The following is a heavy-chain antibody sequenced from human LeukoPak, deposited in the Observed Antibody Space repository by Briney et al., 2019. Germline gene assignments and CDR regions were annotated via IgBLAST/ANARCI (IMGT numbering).Heavy chain of an antibody. J-gene: IGHJ4*02. CDR3: ARDLDY. Sequence: GGSLRLSCAASGFTFSSYAMHWLRQAPGKGLEGVAVISYDGCNKYYAVPVKGRFTISRDNSKNTLYLQMNSLRAEDTAVYYCARDLDYWGQGTRVTVSS. V-gene: IGHV3-30-3*01. CDR2: ISYDGCNK. CDR1: GFTFSSYA.